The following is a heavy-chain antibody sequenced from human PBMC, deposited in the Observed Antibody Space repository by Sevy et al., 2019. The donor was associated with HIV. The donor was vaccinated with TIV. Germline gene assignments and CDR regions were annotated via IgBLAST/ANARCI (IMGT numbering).Heavy chain of an antibody. Sequence: GGSLRLSCAASGFSFSSYAMNWVRQAPGKGLEWVSAVSASGATTYYADSVKGRFTISRDNSRSTLYLQMDSLRADDTAVYYCAKDRFDGSGYYPEGAFDIWGQGTMVTVSS. D-gene: IGHD3-22*01. J-gene: IGHJ3*02. V-gene: IGHV3-23*01. CDR2: VSASGATT. CDR3: AKDRFDGSGYYPEGAFDI. CDR1: GFSFSSYA.